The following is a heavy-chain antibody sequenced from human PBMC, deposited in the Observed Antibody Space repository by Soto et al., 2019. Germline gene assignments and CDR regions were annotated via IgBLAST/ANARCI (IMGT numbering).Heavy chain of an antibody. Sequence: LRLSCAASGFVFSDYGIHWVRQSGGKVLDLVALITNDGNNEYYRESVKGRFSISRGRSTNTVDLLMNSLRPEDTGVYYCAKEGPGGGRHFYYAMDVWGQGTTVTVSS. CDR2: ITNDGNNE. V-gene: IGHV3-30*18. CDR3: AKEGPGGGRHFYYAMDV. D-gene: IGHD1-26*01. CDR1: GFVFSDYG. J-gene: IGHJ6*02.